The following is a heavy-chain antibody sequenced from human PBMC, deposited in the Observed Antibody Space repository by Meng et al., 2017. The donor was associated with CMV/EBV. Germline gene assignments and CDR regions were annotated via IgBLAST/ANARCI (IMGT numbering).Heavy chain of an antibody. V-gene: IGHV3-21*01. D-gene: IGHD3-3*01. J-gene: IGHJ4*02. CDR3: ARDLIERGLFWSCAFDY. CDR1: GFTFSTYT. Sequence: GESLKISCAASGFTFSTYTMTWVRQAPGKGLEWVSSISRTSSYIYYSDLVKGRFTISRDNSKNTLYLQMNSLRAEDTAVYYCARDLIERGLFWSCAFDYWGQGTLVTVSS. CDR2: ISRTSSYI.